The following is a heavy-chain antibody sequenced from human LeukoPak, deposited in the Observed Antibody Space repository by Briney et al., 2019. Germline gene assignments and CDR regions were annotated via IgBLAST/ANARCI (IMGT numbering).Heavy chain of an antibody. V-gene: IGHV4-34*01. CDR2: INHSGST. Sequence: SETLSLTCAVYGGSFSGYYWSWIRQPPGKGLEWIGEINHSGSTNYNPSLKSRVTISVDTSKNQFSLKLSSVTAADTAVYYCARGGRHSYGPRPFDYWGQGTLVTVSS. CDR1: GGSFSGYY. J-gene: IGHJ4*02. CDR3: ARGGRHSYGPRPFDY. D-gene: IGHD5-18*01.